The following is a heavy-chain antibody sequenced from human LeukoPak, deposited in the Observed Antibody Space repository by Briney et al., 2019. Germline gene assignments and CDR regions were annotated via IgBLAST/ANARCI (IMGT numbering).Heavy chain of an antibody. CDR1: GFTFSSNW. CDR3: ATRRCSIAACRASSYRCFDF. V-gene: IGHV3-7*01. Sequence: QPGGSLRLSCTASGFTFSSNWMTWVRQAPGKGLEWVANINEDGGGKYYVESVKGRFTISRDNARNSVHLELSNLRAEDTAVYYCATRRCSIAACRASSYRCFDFWGKGTTVIVSS. CDR2: INEDGGGK. D-gene: IGHD2-2*01. J-gene: IGHJ6*04.